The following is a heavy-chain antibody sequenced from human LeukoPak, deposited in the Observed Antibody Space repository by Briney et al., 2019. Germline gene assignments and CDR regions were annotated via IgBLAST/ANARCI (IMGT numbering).Heavy chain of an antibody. J-gene: IGHJ3*02. Sequence: GGSLRLSCAASGFTFSTYSITWVRQAPGKGLEWVSYISSSSCPIYYADSVKGRFTISRDNAKNSLFLQMNSLRAEDTAVYYCARERPRGDAFDIWGQGTMVTVSS. D-gene: IGHD1-1*01. CDR3: ARERPRGDAFDI. CDR1: GFTFSTYS. CDR2: ISSSSCPI. V-gene: IGHV3-48*01.